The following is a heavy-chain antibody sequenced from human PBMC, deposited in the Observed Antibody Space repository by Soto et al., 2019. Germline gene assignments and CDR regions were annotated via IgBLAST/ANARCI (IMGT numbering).Heavy chain of an antibody. CDR1: GFSFGTYA. D-gene: IGHD3-16*02. CDR2: VRGIGDNS. J-gene: IGHJ6*02. Sequence: EVQLLESGGGLVRPGGSLRLSCEASGFSFGTYAMSWVRQAPGKGLEWVSAVRGIGDNSYYADSVKGRFTISRDNSRNTVYLQMNSLRAEDTAVYYCVKYCLRGSDPVSSSSRETPMDVWGQGTTVIVSS. CDR3: VKYCLRGSDPVSSSSRETPMDV. V-gene: IGHV3-23*01.